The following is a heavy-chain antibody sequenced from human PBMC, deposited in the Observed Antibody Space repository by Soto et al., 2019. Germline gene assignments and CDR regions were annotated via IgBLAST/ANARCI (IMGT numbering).Heavy chain of an antibody. Sequence: QVQLVQSGAEVKKPGSSVKVSCKASGGTFSSIAISWVRQAPGQGLEWMGGIIPILRTAHYAQRFQGRVTITADESASTAYMELSSLRSEDTAMYYCATDPPREEMPTSPGDYWGQGTLVTVSS. V-gene: IGHV1-69*01. CDR2: IIPILRTA. J-gene: IGHJ4*02. CDR1: GGTFSSIA. CDR3: ATDPPREEMPTSPGDY. D-gene: IGHD1-1*01.